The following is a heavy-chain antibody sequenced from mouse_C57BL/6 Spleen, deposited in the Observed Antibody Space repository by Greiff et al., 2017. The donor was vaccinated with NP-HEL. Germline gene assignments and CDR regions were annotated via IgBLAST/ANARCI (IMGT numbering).Heavy chain of an antibody. CDR3: ARSYYGRNQAWFAY. J-gene: IGHJ3*01. V-gene: IGHV1-55*01. D-gene: IGHD1-1*01. Sequence: QVQLKQPGAELVKPGASVKMSCKASGYTFTSYWITWVKQRPGQGLEWIGDIYPGSGSTNYNEKFKSKATLTVDTSSSTAYMQLSSLTSEDSAVYYCARSYYGRNQAWFAYWGQGTLVTVSA. CDR1: GYTFTSYW. CDR2: IYPGSGST.